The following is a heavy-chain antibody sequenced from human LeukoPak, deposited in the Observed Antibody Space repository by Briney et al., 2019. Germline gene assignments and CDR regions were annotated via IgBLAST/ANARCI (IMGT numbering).Heavy chain of an antibody. D-gene: IGHD3-10*01. V-gene: IGHV4-59*01. J-gene: IGHJ4*02. CDR2: ISYSGST. CDR1: GGSISSYY. CDR3: ARDPGPYYYGSGSYPFDY. Sequence: PSETLSLTCTVSGGSISSYYWSWIRQPPGKGLEWIGYISYSGSTNYHPSLKSRVTISVDTSKNQFSLRLSSVTAADTAVYYCARDPGPYYYGSGSYPFDYWGQGTLVTVSS.